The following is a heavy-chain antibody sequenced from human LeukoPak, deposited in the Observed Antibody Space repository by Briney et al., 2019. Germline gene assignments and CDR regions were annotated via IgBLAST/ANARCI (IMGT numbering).Heavy chain of an antibody. CDR3: AKDLDYGDFDAFDI. CDR2: ISWNSGSI. CDR1: GFTFDDYA. J-gene: IGHJ3*02. Sequence: PGRSLRLSCAASGFTFDDYAMPWFRQAPGKGLEWVSGISWNSGSIGYADSVKGRFTISRDNAKNSLYLQMNSLRAEDTALYYCAKDLDYGDFDAFDIWGQGTMVTVSS. V-gene: IGHV3-9*01. D-gene: IGHD4-17*01.